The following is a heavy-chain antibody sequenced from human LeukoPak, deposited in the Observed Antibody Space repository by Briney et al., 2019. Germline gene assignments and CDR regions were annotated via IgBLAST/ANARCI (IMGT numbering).Heavy chain of an antibody. CDR2: IKQDGSEK. J-gene: IGHJ4*02. Sequence: GGSLRLSCAASGFTFSNYWMSWVRQAPGKGLEWVANIKQDGSEKYYVDSVKGRFTISRDNAKNSLYLQMNSLRAEDTAVYYCARDSKSGSYYVYWGQGTLVTVSS. CDR1: GFTFSNYW. V-gene: IGHV3-7*01. D-gene: IGHD1-26*01. CDR3: ARDSKSGSYYVY.